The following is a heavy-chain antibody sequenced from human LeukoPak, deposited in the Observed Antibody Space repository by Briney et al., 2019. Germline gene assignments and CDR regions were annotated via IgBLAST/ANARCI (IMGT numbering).Heavy chain of an antibody. CDR2: IYYSGST. J-gene: IGHJ4*02. V-gene: IGHV4-39*01. CDR3: ASLRERSYYARGFDY. CDR1: GNSISTSKSY. Sequence: SDTLSLTCTVSGNSISTSKSYWGWIRQPPGKGLAWIGSIYYSGSTYYNPSLKSRVTISVDTSKNQFSLKLSSVTAADTAVYYCASLRERSYYARGFDYWGQGTLVTVSS. D-gene: IGHD1-26*01.